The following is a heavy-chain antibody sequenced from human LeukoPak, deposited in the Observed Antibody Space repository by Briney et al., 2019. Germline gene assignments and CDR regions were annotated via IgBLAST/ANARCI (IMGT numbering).Heavy chain of an antibody. D-gene: IGHD1-1*01. CDR2: INPNSGGT. CDR1: GYTLTGYY. CDR3: AREGAGRNDY. Sequence: GASVKVSCKASGYTLTGYYMHWVRQAPGQGLEWMGWINPNSGGTNYAQKFQGRVTMTRDTSINTAYMELSRLESDDSAVYYCAREGAGRNDYWGQGTLVTVSP. V-gene: IGHV1-2*02. J-gene: IGHJ4*02.